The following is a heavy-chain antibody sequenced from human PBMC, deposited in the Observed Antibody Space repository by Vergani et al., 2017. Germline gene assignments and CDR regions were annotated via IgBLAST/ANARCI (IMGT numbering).Heavy chain of an antibody. CDR1: GFRFSSYG. J-gene: IGHJ5*02. Sequence: QVQLVESGGGVVQPGRSLRLSCAASGFRFSSYGMNWVRQAPGKGLEWVAVIWYDGSNKYYADSVKGRFTISRDNAKNSLYLQMNSLRAEDTAVYYCARDPGSSSWYDWFDPWGQGTLVTVSS. CDR3: ARDPGSSSWYDWFDP. CDR2: IWYDGSNK. V-gene: IGHV3-33*01. D-gene: IGHD6-13*01.